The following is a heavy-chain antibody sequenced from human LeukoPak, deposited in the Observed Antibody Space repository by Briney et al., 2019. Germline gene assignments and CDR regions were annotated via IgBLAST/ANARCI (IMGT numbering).Heavy chain of an antibody. CDR2: INPSGGST. D-gene: IGHD2-21*02. CDR1: GYTFTSYY. CDR3: AKGPDVVVTADNWFDP. V-gene: IGHV1-46*01. J-gene: IGHJ5*02. Sequence: ASVKVSCKASGYTFTSYYMHWVRQAPGQGLQWMGIINPSGGSTTYAQKFQGRVTMTRDTSTSTVYMELSSLRSEDTAVYYCAKGPDVVVTADNWFDPWGQGTLVTVSS.